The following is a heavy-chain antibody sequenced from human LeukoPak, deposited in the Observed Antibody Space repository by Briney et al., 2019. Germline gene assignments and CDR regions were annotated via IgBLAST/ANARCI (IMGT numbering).Heavy chain of an antibody. Sequence: PGGSLRLSCAASGFTFSSYSMNWVRQAPGKGLEWVSTIGGSGDKTFYADSVKGRFIFSRDNSKNMLHLQMSSLTGEDTALYYCVRRGDASSGWGDHDYWGQGALVTVSS. J-gene: IGHJ4*02. CDR1: GFTFSSYS. CDR3: VRRGDASSGWGDHDY. V-gene: IGHV3-23*01. D-gene: IGHD6-19*01. CDR2: IGGSGDKT.